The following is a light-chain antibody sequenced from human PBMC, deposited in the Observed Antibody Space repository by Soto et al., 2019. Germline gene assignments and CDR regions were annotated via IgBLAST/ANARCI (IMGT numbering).Light chain of an antibody. Sequence: WSQSPGTLSLSKGERATLSCRASQSVSSSHLAWYQHKPGQAPRLLIYAASSRATGSPDRFSGGGSGTDFTLTVSRLEPEDFAVYYCQQYGYSPITFGQRRLLEVK. V-gene: IGKV3-20*01. J-gene: IGKJ5*01. CDR3: QQYGYSPIT. CDR1: QSVSSSH. CDR2: AAS.